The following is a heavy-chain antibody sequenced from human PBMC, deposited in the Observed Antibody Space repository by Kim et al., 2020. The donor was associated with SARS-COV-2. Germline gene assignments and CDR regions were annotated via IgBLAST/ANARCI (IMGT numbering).Heavy chain of an antibody. D-gene: IGHD2-8*01. V-gene: IGHV3-30*07. Sequence: SVKGRFTISRDNSKNTLYLKMNSLRAEDTAVYYCARDGVEMATNTPAPNYWGQGTLVTVSS. CDR3: ARDGVEMATNTPAPNY. J-gene: IGHJ4*02.